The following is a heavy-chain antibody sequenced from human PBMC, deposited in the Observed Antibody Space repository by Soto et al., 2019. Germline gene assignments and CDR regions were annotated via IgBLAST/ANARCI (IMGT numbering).Heavy chain of an antibody. CDR2: IIPMFGTA. V-gene: IGHV1-69*12. CDR3: ARRYCISSSCYLYGMDV. D-gene: IGHD2-15*01. Sequence: QVQLVQSGAEVNKPGSSVKVSCKASGGTFSTYAISWVRQAPGQGLEWMGGIIPMFGTANYAQKFQGRVTITADESTSTAYMELSSLRSEDTAVFYCARRYCISSSCYLYGMDVWGQGTTVTVSS. J-gene: IGHJ6*02. CDR1: GGTFSTYA.